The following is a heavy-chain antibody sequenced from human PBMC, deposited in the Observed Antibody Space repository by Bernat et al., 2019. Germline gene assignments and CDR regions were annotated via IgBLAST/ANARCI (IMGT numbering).Heavy chain of an antibody. V-gene: IGHV3-48*03. CDR3: ARAYSSSWYDY. D-gene: IGHD6-13*01. J-gene: IGHJ4*02. Sequence: EVQLVESGGGLVQPGGSLRLSCAASGFTFSSYEMNWVRQAPGKGLEWVSYISSSSSTIYYADSVKGRFTISRDNAKNSVYLQMNSLRAEDTAVYYCARAYSSSWYDYWGQGTLVTVSS. CDR1: GFTFSSYE. CDR2: ISSSSSTI.